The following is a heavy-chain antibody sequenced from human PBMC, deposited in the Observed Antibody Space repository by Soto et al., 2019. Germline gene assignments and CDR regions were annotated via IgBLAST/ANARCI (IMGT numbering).Heavy chain of an antibody. V-gene: IGHV4-4*07. CDR3: AWESGENWSYEAY. CDR2: ISATGKN. Sequence: QVQLQESGPGRVKPSETPSLTCSVSGGSITDYSWNWIRQSAGKGLEWIGRISATGKNRVNPSLQSRVTMSLDTSKNQFSLKLTSVTAADTAVYYCAWESGENWSYEAYWGQGTLVTVSS. J-gene: IGHJ4*02. D-gene: IGHD1-7*01. CDR1: GGSITDYS.